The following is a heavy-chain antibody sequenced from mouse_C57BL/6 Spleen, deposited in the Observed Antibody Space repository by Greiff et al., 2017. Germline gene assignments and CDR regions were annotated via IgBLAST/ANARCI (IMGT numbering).Heavy chain of an antibody. J-gene: IGHJ4*01. CDR2: ISSGGDYI. CDR3: TREGSYGYYYAMDD. Sequence: VQVVESGEGLVKPGGSLKLSCAASGFTFSSYAMSWVRQTPEKGLEWVAYISSGGDYIYSDDTVKGRFTISRDNARNTLYLQMSSLKSEDTAMYYCTREGSYGYYYAMDDWGQGTSVTVSA. V-gene: IGHV5-9-1*02. CDR1: GFTFSSYA. D-gene: IGHD1-1*02.